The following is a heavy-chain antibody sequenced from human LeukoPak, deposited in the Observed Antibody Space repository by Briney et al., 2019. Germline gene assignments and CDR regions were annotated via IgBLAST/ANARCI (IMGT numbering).Heavy chain of an antibody. D-gene: IGHD3-3*01. Sequence: GGSLRLSCAASGSTFSSYSMNWVRQAPGKGLEWLSSISSSSSYIYYADSVKGRFTISRGNAKNSLYLQMNSLRAEDTAVYYCARHQYYDFWSGYYEAGSAFDIWGQGTMVTVSS. CDR2: ISSSSSYI. CDR3: ARHQYYDFWSGYYEAGSAFDI. V-gene: IGHV3-21*01. J-gene: IGHJ3*02. CDR1: GSTFSSYS.